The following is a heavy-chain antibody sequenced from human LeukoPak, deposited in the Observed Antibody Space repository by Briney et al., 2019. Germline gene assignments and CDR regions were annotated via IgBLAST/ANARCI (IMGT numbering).Heavy chain of an antibody. CDR2: IGTAGDT. D-gene: IGHD3-10*01. V-gene: IGHV3-13*01. Sequence: GGSLRLSCAASGFTFSSHDMHWVRQATGKGLEWVSTIGTAGDTYYPGSVKGRFTISRENAKNSLYLQMNILKAGDTAVYYCARGAFITMVRGVPYYYYYGMDVWGQGTTVTVSS. J-gene: IGHJ6*02. CDR3: ARGAFITMVRGVPYYYYYGMDV. CDR1: GFTFSSHD.